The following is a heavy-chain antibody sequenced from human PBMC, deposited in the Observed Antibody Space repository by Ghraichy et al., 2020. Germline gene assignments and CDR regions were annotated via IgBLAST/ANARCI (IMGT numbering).Heavy chain of an antibody. J-gene: IGHJ5*02. CDR2: ISSSASNT. V-gene: IGHV3-23*01. Sequence: GGSLRLSCEASGFTFRSYAMSWVRQVPGRGLEWVSLISSSASNTYYADSVKGRFTISRDNSKNTVSLQMDSLRAEDTAVYYCAKDQRWGPPSWFDPWGQGTLVSVSS. D-gene: IGHD1-26*01. CDR1: GFTFRSYA. CDR3: AKDQRWGPPSWFDP.